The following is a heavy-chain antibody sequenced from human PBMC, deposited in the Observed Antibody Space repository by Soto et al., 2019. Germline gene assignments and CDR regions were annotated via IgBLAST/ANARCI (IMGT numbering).Heavy chain of an antibody. CDR3: ARGRLDVGTYYLDY. Sequence: QLKLQESASGLVKPSQTLSLTCAVSGGSISSGDYSRSWIRQPPGKGLEWIGYTHHSESTYYNASLKSRVTISVDRSKNQFSLKLSSVTAADTAEYYCARGRLDVGTYYLDYWGQGTLVTVSS. CDR1: GGSISSGDYS. V-gene: IGHV4-30-2*01. CDR2: THHSEST. J-gene: IGHJ4*02. D-gene: IGHD5-12*01.